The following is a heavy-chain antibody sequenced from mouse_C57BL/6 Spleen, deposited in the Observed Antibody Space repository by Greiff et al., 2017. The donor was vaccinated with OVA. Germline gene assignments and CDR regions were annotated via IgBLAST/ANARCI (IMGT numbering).Heavy chain of an antibody. D-gene: IGHD1-1*01. CDR1: GFTFSDYG. Sequence: EVKLMESGGGLVKPGGSLKLSCAASGFTFSDYGMHWVRQAPEKGLEWVAYISRGSSTIYYADTVKGRFTISRDNAKNTLFLQMTSLRSEDAAMYYGARGGGSYEAWFAYWGQGTLVTVSA. J-gene: IGHJ3*01. V-gene: IGHV5-17*01. CDR3: ARGGGSYEAWFAY. CDR2: ISRGSSTI.